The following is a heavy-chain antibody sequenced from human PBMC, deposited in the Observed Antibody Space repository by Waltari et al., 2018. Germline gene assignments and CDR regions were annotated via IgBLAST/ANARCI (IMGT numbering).Heavy chain of an antibody. Sequence: QVQLQESGPGLVKPSETLSLTCTVSGASMSTYYWSWIRQPPGKGLEWIGYIYYSGSTNYNPPLKRRLTRSLDTSKNQCALKLTSVTAADTAVYYCAREEIYRGHIVALYWGQGTLVTVSS. CDR3: AREEIYRGHIVALY. J-gene: IGHJ4*02. V-gene: IGHV4-59*01. CDR1: GASMSTYY. CDR2: IYYSGST. D-gene: IGHD5-12*01.